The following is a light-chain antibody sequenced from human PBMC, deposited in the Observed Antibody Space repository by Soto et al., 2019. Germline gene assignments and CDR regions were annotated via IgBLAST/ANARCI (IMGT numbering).Light chain of an antibody. J-gene: IGKJ2*01. CDR1: QSLSGSH. V-gene: IGKV3-20*01. CDR3: QQLEAGHPT. Sequence: EIVLTQSPGTLSLSPGESATLSCRASQSLSGSHLVWYQHQTGQAPRLLIYGASNRATGIPERYSGSGSGTHFLHPMRRLEPDESTVDNYQQLEAGHPTLGQQTTLE. CDR2: GAS.